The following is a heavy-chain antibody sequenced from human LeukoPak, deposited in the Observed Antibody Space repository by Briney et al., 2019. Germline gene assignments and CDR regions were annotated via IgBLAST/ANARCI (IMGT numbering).Heavy chain of an antibody. D-gene: IGHD5-12*01. CDR3: AKDGCSGCPPLEVQH. V-gene: IGHV3-30*18. CDR2: ISFDGSNE. J-gene: IGHJ1*01. Sequence: QAGGSLRLSCAASGFTFSSYGMHWVRQAPGKGLEWVAIISFDGSNEYYADSVKGRFTISRDNSKNALYLQMNSLRAADTAVYYCAKDGCSGCPPLEVQHWGQGTLVTVSS. CDR1: GFTFSSYG.